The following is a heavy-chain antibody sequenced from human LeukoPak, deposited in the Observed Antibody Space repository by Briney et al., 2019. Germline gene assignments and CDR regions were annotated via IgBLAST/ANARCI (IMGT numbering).Heavy chain of an antibody. V-gene: IGHV4-61*02. D-gene: IGHD2-15*01. Sequence: SETLSLTCTVSGGSISSGSYYWSWIRQPAGKGLEWIGRIYTSGGTNYNPSLKSRVTISVDTSKNQFSLKLSSVTAADTAVYYCARVVGPDYYYYYMDVWGKGTTVTVSS. J-gene: IGHJ6*03. CDR2: IYTSGGT. CDR1: GGSISSGSYY. CDR3: ARVVGPDYYYYYMDV.